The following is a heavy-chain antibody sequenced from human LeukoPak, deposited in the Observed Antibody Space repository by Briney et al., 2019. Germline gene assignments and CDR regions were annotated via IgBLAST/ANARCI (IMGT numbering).Heavy chain of an antibody. CDR2: IKEEGSEK. CDR1: GFTFRSYW. V-gene: IGHV3-7*01. Sequence: GGSLRLSCAASGFTFRSYWMSWVRQAPGKGLEWVANIKEEGSEKHYVDSMRGRFTISRDNTKNSLYLQMNSLRAEDTAVYYCARVRADGSGSGYRAVDYWGQGTLVTVSS. J-gene: IGHJ4*02. D-gene: IGHD3-22*01. CDR3: ARVRADGSGSGYRAVDY.